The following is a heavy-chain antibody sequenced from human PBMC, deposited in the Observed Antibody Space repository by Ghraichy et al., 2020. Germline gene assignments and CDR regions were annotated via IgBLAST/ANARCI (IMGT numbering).Heavy chain of an antibody. CDR1: GDSVSSNSAA. CDR2: TYYRSNWYT. Sequence: PTLSLTCAISGDSVSSNSAAWNWIRQSPSRGLEWLGRTYYRSNWYTDSAVSVKSRITINSDTSKNQFSLQLTSLTPEDTAIYFCARVLAGSSHFSYWGQGALVTVSS. D-gene: IGHD2-15*01. CDR3: ARVLAGSSHFSY. J-gene: IGHJ4*02. V-gene: IGHV6-1*01.